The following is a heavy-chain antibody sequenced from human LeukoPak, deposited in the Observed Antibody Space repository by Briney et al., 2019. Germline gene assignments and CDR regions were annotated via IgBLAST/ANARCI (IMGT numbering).Heavy chain of an antibody. J-gene: IGHJ4*02. D-gene: IGHD2-15*01. CDR3: ARWGCSGGSCSDYYFDY. CDR2: INHSGST. V-gene: IGHV4-34*01. Sequence: SETLSLTCAVYGGSFSGYYWSWIRQSPGKGLEWIGEINHSGSTNYNPSLKSRVTISVDTSKNQFSLKLSSVTAADTAVYYCARWGCSGGSCSDYYFDYWGQGTLVTVSS. CDR1: GGSFSGYY.